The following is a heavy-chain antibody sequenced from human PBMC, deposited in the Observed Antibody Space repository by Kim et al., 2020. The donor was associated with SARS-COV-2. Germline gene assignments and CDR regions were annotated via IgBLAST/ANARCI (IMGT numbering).Heavy chain of an antibody. CDR3: ARAGFIYVSSAGY. V-gene: IGHV1-8*01. Sequence: ASVKVSCKASGYTFTTYDINWVRQATGQGLEWMGWMNPNSGNTAYAQKFQGRVTMTRNTSISTAYMELSSLRSEDTAVYYCARAGFIYVSSAGYWGQGTLGTVSS. CDR1: GYTFTTYD. J-gene: IGHJ4*02. CDR2: MNPNSGNT. D-gene: IGHD6-6*01.